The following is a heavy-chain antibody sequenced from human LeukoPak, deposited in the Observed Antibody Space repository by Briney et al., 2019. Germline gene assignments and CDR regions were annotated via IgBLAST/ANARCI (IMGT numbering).Heavy chain of an antibody. Sequence: SETLSLTCTVSGGSISSGDYYWSWIRQPPGKGLEWIGYIYYSGSTYYNPSLKSRVTISVDTSKNQFSLKLSSVTAADTAVYYCARDCRGGSCYLSFDYWGQGALVTVSS. V-gene: IGHV4-30-4*01. CDR1: GGSISSGDYY. J-gene: IGHJ4*02. CDR2: IYYSGST. CDR3: ARDCRGGSCYLSFDY. D-gene: IGHD2-15*01.